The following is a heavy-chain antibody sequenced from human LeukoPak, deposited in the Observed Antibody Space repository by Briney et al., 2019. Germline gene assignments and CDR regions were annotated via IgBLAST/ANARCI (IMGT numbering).Heavy chain of an antibody. V-gene: IGHV4-59*01. J-gene: IGHJ5*02. D-gene: IGHD6-13*01. Sequence: KPSETLSLTCTVSGVSISSSYWSWIRQPPGKGLEWIGYIYYSGSTNYNPSLKSRVTISVDTSKNQFSLKLSSVTAADTAVYYCARDQYSSSWYWFDPWGQGILVTVSS. CDR1: GVSISSSY. CDR3: ARDQYSSSWYWFDP. CDR2: IYYSGST.